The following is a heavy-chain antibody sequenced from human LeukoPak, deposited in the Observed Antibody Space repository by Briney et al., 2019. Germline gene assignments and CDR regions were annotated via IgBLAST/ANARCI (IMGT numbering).Heavy chain of an antibody. V-gene: IGHV4-39*01. Sequence: SETLSLTCSVSGGSISSSSYYWGWIRQPPGKGLEWIGNIYYSGSTYYNPSLKSRVTISVDTSKNQLSLKLSSVTAADTAVYYCASTYCSYGGCYGAFDIWGQGTVV. CDR2: IYYSGST. CDR1: GGSISSSSYY. D-gene: IGHD2-15*01. CDR3: ASTYCSYGGCYGAFDI. J-gene: IGHJ3*02.